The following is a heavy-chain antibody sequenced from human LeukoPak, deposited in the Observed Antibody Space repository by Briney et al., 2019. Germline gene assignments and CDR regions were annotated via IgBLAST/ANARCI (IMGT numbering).Heavy chain of an antibody. CDR3: ARSASGYDA. Sequence: GGSLRLSCAASGFTFSGYWMHWVRQAPGKGLVWVSRIDDDGAGTTYADSVKGRFTISRDNAKNTLYLQMNSLRVEDTAVYYCARSASGYDAWGQGTLVTVSS. CDR1: GFTFSGYW. J-gene: IGHJ5*02. V-gene: IGHV3-74*01. CDR2: IDDDGAGT. D-gene: IGHD5-12*01.